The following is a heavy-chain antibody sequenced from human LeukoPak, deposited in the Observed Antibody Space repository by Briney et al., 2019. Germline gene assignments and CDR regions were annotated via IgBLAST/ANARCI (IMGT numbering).Heavy chain of an antibody. CDR3: ARGPLASDIVVVPAATRGGIDP. D-gene: IGHD2-2*01. CDR1: GGSISSSSYY. V-gene: IGHV4-39*07. Sequence: SETLSLTCTVSGGSISSSSYYWGWIRQPPGKGLEWIGSIYYSGSTYYNPSLKSRVTISVDTSKNQFSLKLSSVTAADTAVYYCARGPLASDIVVVPAATRGGIDPWGQGTLVTVSS. J-gene: IGHJ5*02. CDR2: IYYSGST.